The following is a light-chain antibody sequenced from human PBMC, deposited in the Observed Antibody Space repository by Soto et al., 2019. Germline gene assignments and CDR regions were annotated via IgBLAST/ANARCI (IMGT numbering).Light chain of an antibody. Sequence: QSVLTQSPSASASLGASVKLTCTLSSGHSSYAIAWHQQQPEKGPRYLMKLNSDGSHSKGDGIPDRFSGSSSGAERYLTISSLQSQDEAAYHCQTWGTGTVVFGGGTKLTVL. V-gene: IGLV4-69*01. J-gene: IGLJ2*01. CDR1: SGHSSYA. CDR3: QTWGTGTVV. CDR2: LNSDGSH.